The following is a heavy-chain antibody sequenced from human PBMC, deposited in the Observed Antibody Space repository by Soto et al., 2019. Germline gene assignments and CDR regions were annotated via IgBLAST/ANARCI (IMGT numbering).Heavy chain of an antibody. CDR1: GYSFTSLD. D-gene: IGHD2-15*01. CDR2: MQPSTGRT. CDR3: AGGVSAVVDY. V-gene: IGHV1-8*01. Sequence: QVQLVQSGAEVREPGASVKVSCKASGYSFTSLDINWVRQTAGQGLEWMGWMQPSTGRTGYAQKFQGRVTMTRDTSINTAYMELTTLTSDDTAFYYCAGGVSAVVDYWGQGTLVTVSS. J-gene: IGHJ4*02.